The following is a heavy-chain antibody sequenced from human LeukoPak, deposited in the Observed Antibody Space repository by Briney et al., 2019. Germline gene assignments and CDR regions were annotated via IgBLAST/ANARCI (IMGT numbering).Heavy chain of an antibody. D-gene: IGHD2-21*02. CDR1: GFTFNNYV. CDR2: ISFDGSKK. Sequence: GGSLRLSCAASGFTFNNYVMHWVRQAPGKGLEWVAVISFDGSKKYSVDSVKGRFTISRDNAKNSLYLQMNSLRAEDTAVYYCARDGPYCGGDCYAFDYWGQGTLVTVSS. CDR3: ARDGPYCGGDCYAFDY. V-gene: IGHV3-30*03. J-gene: IGHJ4*02.